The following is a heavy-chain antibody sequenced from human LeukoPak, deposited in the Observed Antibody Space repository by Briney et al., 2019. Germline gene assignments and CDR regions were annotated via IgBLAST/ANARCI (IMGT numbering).Heavy chain of an antibody. CDR3: ARGGDYGGKFDY. Sequence: PSETLSLTCTVSGGSINNGGYYWSWIRQHPGKGLEWIGYIYYSGSSYYNPSLRSRVTISVDTSKNHFSLKLSSVTAADTAVYYCARGGDYGGKFDYWGRGTLVTVSS. J-gene: IGHJ4*02. D-gene: IGHD4-23*01. CDR2: IYYSGSS. CDR1: GGSINNGGYY. V-gene: IGHV4-31*03.